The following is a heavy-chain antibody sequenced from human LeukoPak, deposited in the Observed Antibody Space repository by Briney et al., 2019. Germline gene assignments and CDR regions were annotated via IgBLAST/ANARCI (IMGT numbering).Heavy chain of an antibody. J-gene: IGHJ4*02. CDR2: IYGGGTT. Sequence: GGSLRLSCAASALSVNSSYMSWVRQAPGKGLEWVSVIYGGGTTYYADSVKGRFTISRDNSKNTLFLQMNSLRAEDTAVYYCARDWLPVVWGHSLDYWGQGTLVTVSS. D-gene: IGHD3-16*01. CDR3: ARDWLPVVWGHSLDY. V-gene: IGHV3-66*01. CDR1: ALSVNSSY.